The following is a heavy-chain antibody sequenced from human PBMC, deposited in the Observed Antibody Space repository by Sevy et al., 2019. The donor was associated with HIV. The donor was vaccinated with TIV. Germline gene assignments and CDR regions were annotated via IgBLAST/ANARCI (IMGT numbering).Heavy chain of an antibody. CDR1: GFTFKTHA. D-gene: IGHD6-19*01. CDR3: AREAGYTTGWSPGNY. J-gene: IGHJ4*02. CDR2: ISYNGDLK. V-gene: IGHV3-30*14. Sequence: GGSLRLSCAASGFTFKTHAMHWVRQAPGKGLEWVALISYNGDLKHYGESVRGRFTISRDKLKNTLYLQMNSLRAEDTALYYCAREAGYTTGWSPGNYWGQGTLVTVSS.